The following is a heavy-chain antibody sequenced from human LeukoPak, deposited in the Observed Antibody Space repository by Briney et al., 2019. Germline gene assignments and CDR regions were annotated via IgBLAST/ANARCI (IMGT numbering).Heavy chain of an antibody. CDR2: MYHSGST. CDR1: GYSISSGYY. CDR3: ARKQAANTYNHFDY. Sequence: TSETLSLTCTVSGYSISSGYYWGWIRQPPGKGLEWIGSMYHSGSTYYNPSLKSRVTISVDTSKNQFSLKLSSVTAADTAVYYCARKQAANTYNHFDYWGQGTLVTVSS. D-gene: IGHD3-16*01. J-gene: IGHJ4*02. V-gene: IGHV4-38-2*02.